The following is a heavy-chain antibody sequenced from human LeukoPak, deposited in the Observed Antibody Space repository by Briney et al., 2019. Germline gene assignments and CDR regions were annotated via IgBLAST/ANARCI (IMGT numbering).Heavy chain of an antibody. J-gene: IGHJ4*02. D-gene: IGHD3-10*01. CDR2: IYYSGST. CDR3: ARDSEELVV. V-gene: IGHV4-39*07. Sequence: SETLSLTCTVSGGSISSSSYYWGWIRQPPGKGLEWIGSIYYSGSTYYNPSLKSRVTISVDTSKNQFSLKLSSVTAADTAVYYCARDSEELVVWGQGTLVTVSS. CDR1: GGSISSSSYY.